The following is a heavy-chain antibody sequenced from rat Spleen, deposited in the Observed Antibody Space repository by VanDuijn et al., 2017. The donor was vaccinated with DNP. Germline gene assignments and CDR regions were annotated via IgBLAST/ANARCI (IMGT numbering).Heavy chain of an antibody. D-gene: IGHD1-3*01. Sequence: EVQLQESGPGLVKPSQSLSLTCSVTGYSITTNYKWSWIRKFPGNGLEWMGYINSAGSTNYNPSLKSRFSITRDTSKNQFFLQVNSVATEDTATYYCARSGAVAFDYWGQGVMVTVSS. CDR3: ARSGAVAFDY. CDR2: INSAGST. J-gene: IGHJ2*01. V-gene: IGHV3-3*01. CDR1: GYSITTNYK.